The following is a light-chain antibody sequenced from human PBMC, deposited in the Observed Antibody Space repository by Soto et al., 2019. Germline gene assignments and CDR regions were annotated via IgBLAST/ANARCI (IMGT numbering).Light chain of an antibody. V-gene: IGLV2-14*01. Sequence: QSALTQPASVSGSPGQSITISCTGTRSDIGNYNYVSWYQQHPGKAPKLMIYEVSHRPSGVSDRFSASKSGNTASLTISGLQAGDEADYYCSSYTSSNTYVVFGGGTKLTVL. CDR2: EVS. J-gene: IGLJ2*01. CDR1: RSDIGNYNY. CDR3: SSYTSSNTYVV.